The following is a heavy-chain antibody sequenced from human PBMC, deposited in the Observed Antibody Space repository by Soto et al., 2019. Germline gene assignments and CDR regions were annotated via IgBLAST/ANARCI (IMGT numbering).Heavy chain of an antibody. CDR3: AKDIRAVAAAGAFDI. J-gene: IGHJ3*02. CDR1: GFTFDDYA. D-gene: IGHD6-19*01. Sequence: EVQLVESGGGLVQPGRSLRLSCAASGFTFDDYAMHWVRQAPGKGLEWVSGISWNSGSIGYADSVKGRFTISRDNAKNSLYLQMNSLRAEDTALYYCAKDIRAVAAAGAFDIWGQGTMVTVSS. V-gene: IGHV3-9*01. CDR2: ISWNSGSI.